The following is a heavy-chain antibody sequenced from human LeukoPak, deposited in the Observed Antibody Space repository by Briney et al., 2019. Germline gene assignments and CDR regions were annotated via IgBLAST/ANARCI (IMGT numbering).Heavy chain of an antibody. CDR2: INSSSNYI. CDR1: GFTFSSYW. CDR3: ARDPVPRDILTGYWSYYFDY. D-gene: IGHD3-9*01. V-gene: IGHV3-21*01. Sequence: GGSLRLSCAASGFTFSSYWMHWVRPAPGKGLEWVSSINSSSNYIYYADSVKGRFTISRDNAKNSLYLQMNSRRDEDTAVYYCARDPVPRDILTGYWSYYFDYWGQGTLVTVSS. J-gene: IGHJ4*02.